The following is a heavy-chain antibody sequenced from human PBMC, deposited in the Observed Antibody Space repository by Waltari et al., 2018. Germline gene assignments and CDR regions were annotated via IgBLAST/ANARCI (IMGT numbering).Heavy chain of an antibody. Sequence: QVQLQQWGAGLLKPSETLSLTCAVYGGSFSGYYWSWIRQPPGKGLEWIGEINHSGSTNYNPSLKSRVTISVDTSKNQFSLKLSSVTAPDTAVYYCARARPMRTTGDFDYWGQGTLVTVSS. CDR3: ARARPMRTTGDFDY. J-gene: IGHJ4*02. CDR1: GGSFSGYY. D-gene: IGHD1-7*01. V-gene: IGHV4-34*01. CDR2: INHSGST.